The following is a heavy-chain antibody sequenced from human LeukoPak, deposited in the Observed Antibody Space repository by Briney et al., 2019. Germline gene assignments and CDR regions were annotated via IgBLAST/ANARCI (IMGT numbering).Heavy chain of an antibody. V-gene: IGHV4-61*02. CDR2: IYTSGST. CDR3: ARLGRSGPLS. D-gene: IGHD3-3*01. CDR1: GGSISSGSYY. Sequence: SETLSLTCTVSGGSISSGSYYWSWIRQPAGKGLEWIGRIYTSGSTNYIPSLKSRVTISVDTSKNQFSLKLSSVTAADTAVYYCARLGRSGPLSWGQGTLVTVSS. J-gene: IGHJ5*02.